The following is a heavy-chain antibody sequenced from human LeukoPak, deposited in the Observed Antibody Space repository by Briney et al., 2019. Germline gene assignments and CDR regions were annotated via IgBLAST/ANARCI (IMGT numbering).Heavy chain of an antibody. CDR2: INSDGSST. CDR1: GFTFSNYA. V-gene: IGHV3-74*01. CDR3: ARVGGGSYYRTAFDI. J-gene: IGHJ3*02. D-gene: IGHD1-26*01. Sequence: PGGSLRLSCAASGFTFSNYAIHWVRQAPGKGLEWVSRINSDGSSTSYADSVKGRFTISRDNAKDTLYLQMNSLRAEDTAVYYCARVGGGSYYRTAFDIWGQGTMVTVSS.